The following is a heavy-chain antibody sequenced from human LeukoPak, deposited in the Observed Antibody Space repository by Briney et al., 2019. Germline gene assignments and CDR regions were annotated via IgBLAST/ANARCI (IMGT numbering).Heavy chain of an antibody. J-gene: IGHJ4*02. Sequence: GGSLRLSRAASGFTFSSYSMNWVRQAPGKGLEWVSSISSSSSYIYYADSVKGRFTISRDNAKNSLYLQMNSLRAEDTAVYYCARSFDSSSWYFIATNFDYWGQGTLVTVSS. CDR3: ARSFDSSSWYFIATNFDY. CDR2: ISSSSSYI. D-gene: IGHD6-13*01. V-gene: IGHV3-21*01. CDR1: GFTFSSYS.